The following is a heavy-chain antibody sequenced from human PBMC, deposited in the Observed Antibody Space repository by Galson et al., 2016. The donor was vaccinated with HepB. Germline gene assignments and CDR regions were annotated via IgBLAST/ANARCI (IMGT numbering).Heavy chain of an antibody. Sequence: SLRLSCAASGFTFSSYAMSWVRQAPGKGLEWVSAFSGSGNSTYYADSVKGRFTNSRDNSKNRLYLQMNSLRAEDTAVYYCAKWSSGWYFDYWGQGTLVTVSS. V-gene: IGHV3-23*01. CDR1: GFTFSSYA. CDR2: FSGSGNST. J-gene: IGHJ4*02. CDR3: AKWSSGWYFDY. D-gene: IGHD6-19*01.